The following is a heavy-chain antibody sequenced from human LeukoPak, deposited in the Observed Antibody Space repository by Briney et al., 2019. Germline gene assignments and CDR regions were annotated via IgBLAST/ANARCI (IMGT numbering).Heavy chain of an antibody. CDR2: INTNTGNP. J-gene: IGHJ5*02. V-gene: IGHV7-4-1*02. CDR3: ARDDDYYGSGSSKFDP. Sequence: ASVKVSCKASGGTFSSYAISWVRQAPGQGLEWMGWINTNTGNPTYAQGFTGRFVFSLDTSVSTAYLQISSLKAEDTAVYYCARDDDYYGSGSSKFDPWGQGTLVTVSS. CDR1: GGTFSSYA. D-gene: IGHD3-10*01.